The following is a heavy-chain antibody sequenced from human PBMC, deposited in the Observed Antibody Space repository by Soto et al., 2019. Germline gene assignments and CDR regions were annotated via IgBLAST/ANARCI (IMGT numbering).Heavy chain of an antibody. V-gene: IGHV1-69*13. J-gene: IGHJ5*02. Sequence: ASVKVSCKASGGTFSSYAISWVRQAPGQGLEWMGGIIPIFGTANYAQKFQGRVTITADESTSTAYMELSSLRSEDTAVYYCTKDTKFDDIYTGYFVNDLWG. D-gene: IGHD3-9*01. CDR2: IIPIFGTA. CDR3: TKDTKFDDIYTGYFVNDL. CDR1: GGTFSSYA.